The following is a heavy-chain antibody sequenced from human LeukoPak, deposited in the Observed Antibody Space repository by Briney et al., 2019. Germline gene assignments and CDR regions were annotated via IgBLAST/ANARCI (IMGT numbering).Heavy chain of an antibody. CDR2: ISYDGSNK. J-gene: IGHJ6*03. V-gene: IGHV3-30*03. Sequence: GGSLRLSYAASGFTFSSYGMHWVRQAPGKGLGWVAVISYDGSNKYYADSVKGRFTISRDNSKNTLYLQMNSLRAEDTAVYYCARDQWGVDTAMVISLMDVWGKGTTVTVSS. D-gene: IGHD5-18*01. CDR3: ARDQWGVDTAMVISLMDV. CDR1: GFTFSSYG.